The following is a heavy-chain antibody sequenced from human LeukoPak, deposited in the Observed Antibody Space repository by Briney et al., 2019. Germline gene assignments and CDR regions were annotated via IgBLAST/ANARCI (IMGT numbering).Heavy chain of an antibody. Sequence: PGGSLRLSCAASGFTFRNAWMSWVRQAPGKGLEWVGRIKSKTDGGTTDYAAPVKGRFTISRDDSKNTLYLQMNSLKTEDTAVYYCTTVNYYDSSGSYLYFDYWGQGILVTVSS. CDR3: TTVNYYDSSGSYLYFDY. CDR2: IKSKTDGGTT. D-gene: IGHD3-22*01. J-gene: IGHJ4*02. CDR1: GFTFRNAW. V-gene: IGHV3-15*01.